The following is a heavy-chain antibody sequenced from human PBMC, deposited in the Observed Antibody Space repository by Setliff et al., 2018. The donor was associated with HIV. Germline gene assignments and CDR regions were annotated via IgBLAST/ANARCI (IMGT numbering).Heavy chain of an antibody. CDR3: ARGEWVIRGDFDH. J-gene: IGHJ4*02. D-gene: IGHD3-10*01. Sequence: ASVKVSCKASRGTFSSDAISWVRQATGQGLEWMGWMNPRSGNTGYGQKFQGRVTMTRDTATTTAYMELSSLTSEDTAVYYCARGEWVIRGDFDHWGQGTLVTVSS. V-gene: IGHV1-8*02. CDR2: MNPRSGNT. CDR1: RGTFSSDA.